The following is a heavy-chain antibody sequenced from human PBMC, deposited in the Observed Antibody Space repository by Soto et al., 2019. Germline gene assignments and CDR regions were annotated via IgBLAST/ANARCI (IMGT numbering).Heavy chain of an antibody. V-gene: IGHV4-4*02. Sequence: KPSGRMSLTCGVCGSSFSSSNWWCWVRQPPGKGLEWIGEIYHSGSTNYNPSLKSRVTISVDKSKNQFSLKLSSVTAADTAVYYCARFGVVVVPAATRFDYYGMDVWGQGTTVTVSS. D-gene: IGHD2-2*01. J-gene: IGHJ6*02. CDR2: IYHSGST. CDR1: GSSFSSSNW. CDR3: ARFGVVVVPAATRFDYYGMDV.